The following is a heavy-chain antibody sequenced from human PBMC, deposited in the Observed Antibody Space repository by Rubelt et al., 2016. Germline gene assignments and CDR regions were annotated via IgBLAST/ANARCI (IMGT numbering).Heavy chain of an antibody. J-gene: IGHJ4*02. Sequence: GQPGGSLRLSCAASGFTFSNYAMSWVRQAPGKGLEWVSSISSNGGRTYYADSVKGRFTISRDNSKNTLYLQMNSLRAEDTAVYYCAREPPGIAVADYWGQGTLVTVSS. D-gene: IGHD6-19*01. CDR3: AREPPGIAVADY. V-gene: IGHV3-23*01. CDR1: GFTFSNYA. CDR2: ISSNGGRT.